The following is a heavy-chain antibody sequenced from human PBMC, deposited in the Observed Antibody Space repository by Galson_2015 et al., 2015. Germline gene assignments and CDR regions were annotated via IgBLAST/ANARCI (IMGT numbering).Heavy chain of an antibody. CDR1: GFPFSSYA. CDR2: ISGTGGST. Sequence: SLRLPCAASGFPFSSYAMSWVRQAPGKGLEWVSGISGTGGSTYNADSVKGRFTISRYNSKNTLFLQMNSLGAEDTAVYYCAKSLNIPAAAGSRGYYFDYWGQGTLITVSS. J-gene: IGHJ4*02. D-gene: IGHD6-13*01. CDR3: AKSLNIPAAAGSRGYYFDY. V-gene: IGHV3-23*01.